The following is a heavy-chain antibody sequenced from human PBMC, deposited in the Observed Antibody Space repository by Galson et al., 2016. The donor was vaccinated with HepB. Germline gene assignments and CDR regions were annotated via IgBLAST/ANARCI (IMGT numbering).Heavy chain of an antibody. CDR3: AREMIVDDYGGPQSNDAFDI. J-gene: IGHJ3*02. Sequence: SETLSLTCVVSGGSISTSNWWSWVRQPPGKGLEWIGEIYHSGSTNYSPSLKSRVTISVDQSKDHFSLKLTSVTAADTAVYYCAREMIVDDYGGPQSNDAFDIWGQGTMVTVSS. V-gene: IGHV4/OR15-8*01. D-gene: IGHD4-23*01. CDR2: IYHSGST. CDR1: GGSISTSNW.